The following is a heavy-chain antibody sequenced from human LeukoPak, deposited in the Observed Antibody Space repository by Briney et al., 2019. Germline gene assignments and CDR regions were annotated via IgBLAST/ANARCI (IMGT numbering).Heavy chain of an antibody. D-gene: IGHD3-3*01. CDR3: ARDSRDHDFWSGPKQYYFDY. J-gene: IGHJ4*02. CDR1: GFTFSSYS. V-gene: IGHV3-21*03. CDR2: ISSSSSYI. Sequence: GGSLRLSCAASGFTFSSYSMNWVRQAPGKGLEWVLSISSSSSYIYYADSVKGRLTISRDNAKNSLYLQMNSLRAEDTAVYYCARDSRDHDFWSGPKQYYFDYWGQGTLVTVSS.